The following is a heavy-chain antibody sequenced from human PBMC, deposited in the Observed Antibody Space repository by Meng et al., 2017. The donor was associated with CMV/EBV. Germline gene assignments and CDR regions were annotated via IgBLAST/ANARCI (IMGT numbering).Heavy chain of an antibody. Sequence: TFTSYYMHWVRQAHGQGLEWMGIINPSGGSTSYAKKFQGRVTMTRDTSTSTVYMELSSLRSEDTAVYYCARDRYYYDSSGYYGGLDYWGQGTLVTVSS. CDR2: INPSGGST. D-gene: IGHD3-22*01. CDR1: TFTSYY. V-gene: IGHV1-46*01. J-gene: IGHJ4*02. CDR3: ARDRYYYDSSGYYGGLDY.